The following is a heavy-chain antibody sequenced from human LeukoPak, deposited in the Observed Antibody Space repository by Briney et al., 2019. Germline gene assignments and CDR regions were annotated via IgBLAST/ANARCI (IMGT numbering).Heavy chain of an antibody. J-gene: IGHJ5*02. CDR2: ISGSGGST. CDR1: GFTFSDYA. D-gene: IGHD2-21*02. Sequence: PGGSLRLSCAASGFTFSDYAMNWVRQAPGKGLEWVSAISGSGGSTYYADSVKGRFTISRDNSKNTLYLQMNSLRAEDTAVYYCAKDLLAYCGGDCSPWGQGTLVTVSS. V-gene: IGHV3-23*01. CDR3: AKDLLAYCGGDCSP.